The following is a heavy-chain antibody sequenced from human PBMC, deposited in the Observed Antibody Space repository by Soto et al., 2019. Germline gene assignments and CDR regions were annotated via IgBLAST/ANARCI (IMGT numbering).Heavy chain of an antibody. CDR3: AKCPTTKVSSIDY. V-gene: IGHV3-23*01. Sequence: PGGSLRLSCAASGFTFTTYAMTWVRQAPGKGLEWVSAISGTGSTYYADSVKGRFVISRDTSKNTLYLQMNSLRADDTAMYYCAKCPTTKVSSIDYWGQGTLVTVPQ. CDR1: GFTFTTYA. CDR2: ISGTGST. D-gene: IGHD4-17*01. J-gene: IGHJ4*02.